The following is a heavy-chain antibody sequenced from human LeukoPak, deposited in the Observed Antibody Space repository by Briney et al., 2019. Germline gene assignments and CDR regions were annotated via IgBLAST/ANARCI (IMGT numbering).Heavy chain of an antibody. V-gene: IGHV1-8*01. CDR3: ARLDYDILTGDDY. CDR1: GYTFTSYD. J-gene: IGHJ4*02. Sequence: GASVKVSCKASGYTFTSYDINWVRQATGQGLEWMGWMNPSSGNTGYAQKFQGRVTMTRNTSISTAYMELSSLRSEDTAVYYCARLDYDILTGDDYWGQGALVTVSS. D-gene: IGHD3-9*01. CDR2: MNPSSGNT.